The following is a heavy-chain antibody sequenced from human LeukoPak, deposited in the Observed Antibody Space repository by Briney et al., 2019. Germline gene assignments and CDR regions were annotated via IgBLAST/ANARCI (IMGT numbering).Heavy chain of an antibody. V-gene: IGHV4-39*01. CDR1: GGSISTTNYY. CDR3: ARTYPDCDY. J-gene: IGHJ4*02. D-gene: IGHD2-21*02. CDR2: IHYSGST. Sequence: SETLSLTCNVSGGSISTTNYYWGWIRQPPGKGLEWLGNIHYSGSTYYNPSLQSRVTLSVDTSKNQFSLKLTSVTATDTAVYYCARTYPDCDYWGQGTLVTVFS.